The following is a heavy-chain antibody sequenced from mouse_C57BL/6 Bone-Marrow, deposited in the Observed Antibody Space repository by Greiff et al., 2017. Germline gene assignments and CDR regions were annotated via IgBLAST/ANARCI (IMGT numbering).Heavy chain of an antibody. J-gene: IGHJ2*01. D-gene: IGHD3-1*01. CDR3: ARPGRDDYFDY. Sequence: EVQLQESGGGLVQPGGSLKLSCAASGFTFSDYYMYWVRQTPEKRLEWVAYISNGGGSTYYPDTVKGRFTISRDNAKNTLYLQMSRLKSEDTAMYYCARPGRDDYFDYWGQGTTLTVSS. V-gene: IGHV5-12*01. CDR1: GFTFSDYY. CDR2: ISNGGGST.